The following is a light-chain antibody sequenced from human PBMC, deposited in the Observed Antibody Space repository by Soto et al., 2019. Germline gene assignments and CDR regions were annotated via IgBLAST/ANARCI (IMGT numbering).Light chain of an antibody. CDR2: HAC. CDR1: QGVGND. Sequence: AIQMTQSPSSLSASVGDRVTITCRASQGVGNDLGWYQQKPGKAPKLRIYHACTLHNVVSSRFSGSGSGTDYTLTISSLQPEDFATYYCLQDNSNPLTFGGGTKVGIK. CDR3: LQDNSNPLT. J-gene: IGKJ4*01. V-gene: IGKV1-6*01.